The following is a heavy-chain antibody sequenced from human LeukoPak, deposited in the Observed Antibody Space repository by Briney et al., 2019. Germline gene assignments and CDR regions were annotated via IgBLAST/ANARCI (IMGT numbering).Heavy chain of an antibody. CDR1: GFTFDDYT. D-gene: IGHD3-10*01. CDR3: AKQRGESLFYFDY. CDR2: ISWDGGST. Sequence: GGSLRLSCAASGFTFDDYTMHWVRQAPGKGLEWVSLISWDGGSTCYADSVKGRFTISRDNSKNSLYLQMNSLRTEDTALYYCAKQRGESLFYFDYWGQGTLVTVSS. V-gene: IGHV3-43*01. J-gene: IGHJ4*02.